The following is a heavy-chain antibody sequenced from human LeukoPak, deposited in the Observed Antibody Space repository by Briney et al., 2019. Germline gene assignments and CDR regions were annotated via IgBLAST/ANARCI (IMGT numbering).Heavy chain of an antibody. CDR2: IYYSGST. CDR1: GGSISSYY. J-gene: IGHJ5*02. V-gene: IGHV4-59*01. Sequence: SETLSLTCTVSGGSISSYYWSWIRQPPGKGLEWIGYIYYSGSTNYNPSLKSRVTISVDTSKNQFSLKLSSVTAADTAVYYCARERGIKWFDPWAREPWSPSPQ. CDR3: ARERGIKWFDP.